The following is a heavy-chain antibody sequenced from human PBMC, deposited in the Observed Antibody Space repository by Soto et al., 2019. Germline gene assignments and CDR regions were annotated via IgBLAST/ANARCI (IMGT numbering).Heavy chain of an antibody. CDR1: GFTVSTYG. Sequence: QVQLVESGGGVVQPGRSLRLSCAVSGFTVSTYGMHWVRQAPGKGLEWVAVISRDGGTKYYADSVKGRFTISRDNSRNTLFVEMNSLRGDDMAVYYCTGDVASGYWGQGTLVTVSS. D-gene: IGHD2-8*02. CDR2: ISRDGGTK. V-gene: IGHV3-30*03. J-gene: IGHJ4*02. CDR3: TGDVASGY.